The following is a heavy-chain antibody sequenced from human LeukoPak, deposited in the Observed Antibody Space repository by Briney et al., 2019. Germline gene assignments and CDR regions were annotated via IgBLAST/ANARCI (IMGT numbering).Heavy chain of an antibody. CDR2: INHSGST. CDR1: GGSFSGYY. CDR3: ARVWLHYDSSGYYYSPIYYYGMDV. D-gene: IGHD3-22*01. Sequence: SETLSLTCAVYGGSFSGYYWNWIRQPPGKGLEWIGEINHSGSTNYNPSLKSRVTISVDTSKNQFSLKLSSVTAADTAVYYCARVWLHYDSSGYYYSPIYYYGMDVWGQGTTVTVSS. J-gene: IGHJ6*02. V-gene: IGHV4-34*01.